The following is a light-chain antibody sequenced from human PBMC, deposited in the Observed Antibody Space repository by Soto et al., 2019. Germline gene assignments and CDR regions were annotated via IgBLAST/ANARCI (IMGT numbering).Light chain of an antibody. CDR3: QSHDSSISPYV. CDR2: GHT. V-gene: IGLV1-40*01. Sequence: QSVLTQPPSVSGAPGQRVTISCTGSGSNIGAGYDVHWYQQLPGTAPKLLIYGHTNRPSGVPDRFSGSKSGTSASLAITGLQAEDEADYFCQSHDSSISPYVFGTGTKVTV. J-gene: IGLJ1*01. CDR1: GSNIGAGYD.